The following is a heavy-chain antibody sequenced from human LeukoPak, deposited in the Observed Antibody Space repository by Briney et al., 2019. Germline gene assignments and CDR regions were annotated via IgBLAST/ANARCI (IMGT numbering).Heavy chain of an antibody. Sequence: ASVKVSCKASGYTFTDNGISWVRQAPGEGLEWMGWISANSGKTNYAQRFPGRVTMTRETSSSTVYMELRSLRSDDTAVYFCARDKNYRFDYWGQGTLVSVTS. CDR1: GYTFTDNG. J-gene: IGHJ4*02. V-gene: IGHV1-18*01. CDR3: ARDKNYRFDY. CDR2: ISANSGKT. D-gene: IGHD3-16*02.